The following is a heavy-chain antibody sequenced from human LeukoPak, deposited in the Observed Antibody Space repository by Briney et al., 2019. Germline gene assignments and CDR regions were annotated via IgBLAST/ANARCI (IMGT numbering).Heavy chain of an antibody. CDR1: GFTFSSYP. CDR2: ISGSGATT. D-gene: IGHD3-22*01. CDR3: AKGHYYDRSGNYGCDY. Sequence: GGSLRLSCAASGFTFSSYPMSWVRRAPGKGLEWVSGISGSGATTYYADSVKGRFTISRDNSKNMLYVQMNSLRDEDTAVYYCAKGHYYDRSGNYGCDYWGQGTLVTVSS. J-gene: IGHJ4*02. V-gene: IGHV3-23*01.